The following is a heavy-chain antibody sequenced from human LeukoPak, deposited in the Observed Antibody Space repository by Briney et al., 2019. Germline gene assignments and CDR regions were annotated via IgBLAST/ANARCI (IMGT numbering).Heavy chain of an antibody. CDR1: GGSISSSSYY. Sequence: SETLSLTCTVSGGSISSSSYYWGWIRQPPGKGLEWIGEINHSGSTNYNPSLKGRVTISVDTSKNQFSLKLSSVTAADTAVYYCARGAYSSLHNWGQGTLVTVSS. J-gene: IGHJ4*02. D-gene: IGHD6-13*01. CDR2: INHSGST. V-gene: IGHV4-39*07. CDR3: ARGAYSSLHN.